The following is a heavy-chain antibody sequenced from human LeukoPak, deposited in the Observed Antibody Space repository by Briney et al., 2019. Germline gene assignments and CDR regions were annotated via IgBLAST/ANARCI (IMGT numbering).Heavy chain of an antibody. CDR1: GFTFNTYT. D-gene: IGHD3-9*01. V-gene: IGHV3-21*01. CDR3: ARTYYDILTGYNPYFDY. CDR2: ITASSTAI. J-gene: IGHJ4*02. Sequence: GGSLRLSCTASGFTFNTYTMNWVRQAPGKGLEWVSSITASSTAIYSADSVKGRFTISRDNAKNFLYLQMNSLRAEDTAVYYCARTYYDILTGYNPYFDYWGQGILVTVSS.